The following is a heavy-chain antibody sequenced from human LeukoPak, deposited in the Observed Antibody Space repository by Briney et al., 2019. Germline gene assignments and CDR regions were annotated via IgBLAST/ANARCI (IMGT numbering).Heavy chain of an antibody. Sequence: GGSLRLSCAASGFTFSSYAMHWVRQAPGKGLEWVAVISYDGSNKYYADSVKGRFTISRDNSKNTLYLQMNSLRAEDTAVYYCARDRELELLHYYGMDVWGQGTTVTVSS. J-gene: IGHJ6*02. CDR2: ISYDGSNK. CDR1: GFTFSSYA. D-gene: IGHD1-7*01. V-gene: IGHV3-30-3*01. CDR3: ARDRELELLHYYGMDV.